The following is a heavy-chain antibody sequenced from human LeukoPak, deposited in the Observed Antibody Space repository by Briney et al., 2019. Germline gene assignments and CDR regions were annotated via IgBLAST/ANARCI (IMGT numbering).Heavy chain of an antibody. V-gene: IGHV1-2*04. D-gene: IGHD2-15*01. Sequence: ASVTVSCTASGYTFAGYYMHSVRQAPGQGLEWMGWINLNSGGPNYAQKFQGWVTMNRETSISTAYMELSRMRSDDTAVYYCARDPSPVRHCSGGSCYSWFDYWAEGTLVTVSS. CDR1: GYTFAGYY. CDR3: ARDPSPVRHCSGGSCYSWFDY. CDR2: INLNSGGP. J-gene: IGHJ4*02.